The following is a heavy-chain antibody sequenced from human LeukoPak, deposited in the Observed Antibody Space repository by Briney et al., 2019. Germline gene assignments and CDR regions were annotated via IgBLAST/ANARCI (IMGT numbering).Heavy chain of an antibody. CDR3: ARAIAAAGSFNWFDP. V-gene: IGHV4-59*01. CDR1: GGSISSYY. D-gene: IGHD6-13*01. J-gene: IGHJ5*02. Sequence: SETLSLTCTVSGGSISSYYWSWIRQPPGKGLEWIGYIYYSGSTNYNPSLKSRVTISVDTSKNQFSLKLSSVTAADTAVCYCARAIAAAGSFNWFDPWGQGTLVTVSS. CDR2: IYYSGST.